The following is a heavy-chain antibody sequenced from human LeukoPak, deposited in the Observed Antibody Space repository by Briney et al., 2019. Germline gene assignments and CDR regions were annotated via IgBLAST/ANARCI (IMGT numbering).Heavy chain of an antibody. V-gene: IGHV4-59*11. CDR3: ARGGTTVTPGLLWFDP. J-gene: IGHJ5*02. D-gene: IGHD4-17*01. CDR2: IYYSGST. Sequence: SETLSLTCSVSGGSISSHYWSWIRQPPGKGLEWIGYIYYSGSTKYNPSLKSRVTISVDTSKNQFSLKLSFVTAADTAVYYCARGGTTVTPGLLWFDPWGQGILVTVSS. CDR1: GGSISSHY.